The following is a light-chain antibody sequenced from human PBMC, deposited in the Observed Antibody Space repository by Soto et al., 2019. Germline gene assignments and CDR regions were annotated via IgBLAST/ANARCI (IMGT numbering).Light chain of an antibody. CDR1: ISDVGSYDL. J-gene: IGLJ3*02. CDR2: EGS. CDR3: CSYAGSSTSWV. Sequence: QPVLTQPASVSGSPGQSITISCTGTISDVGSYDLVSWYQQHPGKAPKLMIYEGSKRPSGVSSRFSGSKSGNTASLTISGLQAEDEADYYCCSYAGSSTSWVFGGGTKVTVL. V-gene: IGLV2-23*01.